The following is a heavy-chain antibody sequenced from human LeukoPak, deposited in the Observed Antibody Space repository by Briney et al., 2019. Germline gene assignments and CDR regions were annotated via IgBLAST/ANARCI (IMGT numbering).Heavy chain of an antibody. Sequence: GASVKVSCKASGYTFTSYGISWVRQAPGQGLEWMGIINPSGGSTSYAQKFQGRVTMTRDTSTSTVYMELSSLRSEDTAVYYCARGVSGYDFRSWGQGTLVTVSS. CDR3: ARGVSGYDFRS. J-gene: IGHJ4*02. CDR2: INPSGGST. V-gene: IGHV1-46*01. D-gene: IGHD5-12*01. CDR1: GYTFTSYG.